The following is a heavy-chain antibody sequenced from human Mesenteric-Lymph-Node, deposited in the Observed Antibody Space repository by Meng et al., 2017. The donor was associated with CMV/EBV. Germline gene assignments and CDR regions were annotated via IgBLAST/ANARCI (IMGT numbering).Heavy chain of an antibody. CDR1: GFTFSDYY. D-gene: IGHD2/OR15-2a*01. CDR2: IRKDGSLK. CDR3: AKQAGTPYCNTTNSQGPPCPTDWFDP. Sequence: GESLKISCAASGFTFSDYYMSWIRQAPGKGLEWVAFIRKDGSLKYFADSVRGRFILSRDNSKNTMYLQMNSLRAEDTAVYYCAKQAGTPYCNTTNSQGPPCPTDWFDPWGQGTLVTVSS. J-gene: IGHJ5*02. V-gene: IGHV3-30*02.